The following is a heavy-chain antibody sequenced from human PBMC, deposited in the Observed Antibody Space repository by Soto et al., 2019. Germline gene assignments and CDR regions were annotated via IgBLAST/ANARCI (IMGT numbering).Heavy chain of an antibody. CDR1: GFTFNDYS. D-gene: IGHD3-10*01. CDR3: VRAGHVFDVHYYGMDP. CDR2: ISSSGTYI. Sequence: LRLSCEASGFTFNDYSMDWVRQAPEKGLEWVSSISSSGTYIYYADSVKGRFAISRDNANNVMYLQMDTLRAEDTAVYYCVRAGHVFDVHYYGMDPWGQGTTVTVS. J-gene: IGHJ6*02. V-gene: IGHV3-21*01.